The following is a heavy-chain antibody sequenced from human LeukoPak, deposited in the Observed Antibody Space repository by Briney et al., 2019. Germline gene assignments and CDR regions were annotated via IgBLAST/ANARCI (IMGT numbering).Heavy chain of an antibody. D-gene: IGHD3-22*01. CDR2: ISYDGFNE. CDR1: GFSFASNA. V-gene: IGHV3-30*03. J-gene: IGHJ4*02. Sequence: GGSLRLSCAASGFSFASNAMHWVRQAPGKGLDWVAVISYDGFNEYYADSVKGRFTISRDISKNTLYLQMNSLRAEDTAVYYCARAPTYYDSSGYPYYFDSWGQGTLVTVSS. CDR3: ARAPTYYDSSGYPYYFDS.